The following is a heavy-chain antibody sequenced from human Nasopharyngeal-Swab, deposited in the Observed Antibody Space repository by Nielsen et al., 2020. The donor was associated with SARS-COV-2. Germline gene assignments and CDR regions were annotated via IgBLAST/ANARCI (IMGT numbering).Heavy chain of an antibody. V-gene: IGHV3-48*03. J-gene: IGHJ4*02. CDR1: GFTFSSYE. CDR3: AREVAGMDH. D-gene: IGHD6-19*01. CDR2: ISSSGSTI. Sequence: GGSLRLSCAASGFTFSSYEMNWVRQAPGKGLEWVSYISSSGSTIHYADSVKGRFTISRDNARNSLYLQMNSLRDEDTAVYYCAREVAGMDHWGQGTLVTVSS.